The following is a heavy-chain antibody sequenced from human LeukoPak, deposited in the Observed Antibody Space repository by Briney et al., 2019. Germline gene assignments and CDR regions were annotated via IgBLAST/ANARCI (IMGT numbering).Heavy chain of an antibody. CDR2: IYDSGTT. Sequence: SETLSLTCTVSGGSINGYYWSWIRRPPGKEPEWIGYIYDSGTTNYNPSLKSRVTISLDTSTNQFSLKLSSVTAADTAVYYCARVLTTVTTTLNYFDYWGQGTLVTVSS. CDR1: GGSINGYY. V-gene: IGHV4-59*12. CDR3: ARVLTTVTTTLNYFDY. D-gene: IGHD4-17*01. J-gene: IGHJ4*02.